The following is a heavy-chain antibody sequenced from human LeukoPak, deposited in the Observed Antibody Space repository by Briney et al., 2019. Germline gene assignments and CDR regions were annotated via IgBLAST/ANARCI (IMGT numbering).Heavy chain of an antibody. D-gene: IGHD3-16*01. CDR2: ISGRGDST. V-gene: IGHV3-23*01. J-gene: IGHJ4*02. CDR1: TFSFTTYA. CDR3: AAGPIMMNLADY. Sequence: GGSLRLSCAASTFSFTTYAMTWVRQAPGKGLEWVSAISGRGDSTYYADSVKGRFTISRDNSKNTMFLQMNSLRAEDTAIYYCAAGPIMMNLADYWGQGTLVTVSS.